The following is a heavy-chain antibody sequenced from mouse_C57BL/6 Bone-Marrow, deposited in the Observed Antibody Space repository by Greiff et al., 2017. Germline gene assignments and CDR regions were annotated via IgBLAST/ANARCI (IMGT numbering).Heavy chain of an antibody. CDR2: IDPETGGT. V-gene: IGHV1-15*01. CDR1: GYTFTDYE. Sequence: QVQLQQSGAELVRPGASVTLSCKASGYTFTDYEMHWVKQTPVHGLEWIGAIDPETGGTAYNQKFKGKAILTADKSSSTAYMELRSLTSEDSAVYDCTRRGYDYDGPFDYWGQGTTLTVSS. J-gene: IGHJ2*01. CDR3: TRRGYDYDGPFDY. D-gene: IGHD2-4*01.